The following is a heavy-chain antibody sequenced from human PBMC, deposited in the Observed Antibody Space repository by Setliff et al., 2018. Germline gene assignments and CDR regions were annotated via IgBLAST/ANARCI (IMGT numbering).Heavy chain of an antibody. V-gene: IGHV1-2*02. CDR3: VRSGKFGMRFWFDQ. D-gene: IGHD1-26*01. J-gene: IGHJ5*02. CDR1: GYSFTVFG. CDR2: ISPDSGDT. Sequence: ASVKVSCKTSGYSFTVFGISWVRQAPGQGLEWMGWISPDSGDTHSAQKFQGRVTMTRDTSINTAYMELGSLTSDDTAFYYCVRSGKFGMRFWFDQWGQGTLVTVSS.